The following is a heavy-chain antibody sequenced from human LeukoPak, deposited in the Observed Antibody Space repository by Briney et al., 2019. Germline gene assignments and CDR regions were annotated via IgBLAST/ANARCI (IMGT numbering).Heavy chain of an antibody. CDR2: INSDARST. CDR3: ARGADTGYSSDS. J-gene: IGHJ5*02. Sequence: GGSLRLSCAASGFTFSSYSMNWVRQAPGKGLEWVGRINSDARSTSYADSVKGRFTISRDNAKNTLYLQMNSLRAEDTAVYYCARGADTGYSSDSWGQGTLVTVSS. CDR1: GFTFSSYS. D-gene: IGHD6-19*01. V-gene: IGHV3-74*01.